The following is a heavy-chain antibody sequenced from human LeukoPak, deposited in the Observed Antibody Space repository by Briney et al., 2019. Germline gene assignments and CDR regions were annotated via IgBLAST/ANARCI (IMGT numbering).Heavy chain of an antibody. J-gene: IGHJ6*02. D-gene: IGHD4-17*01. CDR3: ARVSGDYFYYYGMDV. CDR1: GGSISSYD. CDR2: IYYSGST. Sequence: PSETLSLTCTVSGGSISSYDWSWIRQPPGKGLEWIGYIYYSGSTNYNPSLKSRVTISVDTSKNQFSLKLSSVTAADTAVYYCARVSGDYFYYYGMDVWGQGTTVTVSS. V-gene: IGHV4-59*01.